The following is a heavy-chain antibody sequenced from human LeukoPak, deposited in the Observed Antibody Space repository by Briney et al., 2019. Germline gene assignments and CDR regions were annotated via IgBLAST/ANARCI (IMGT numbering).Heavy chain of an antibody. Sequence: GASVKVSCKASGYTFTGYYMHWVRQAPGQGLEWMGWINPNSGGTNYAQKFQGRVTMTRDTSISTAYMELSRLRSDDTAVYYCARLRVPGSVWFDPWGQGTLVTVSS. CDR1: GYTFTGYY. J-gene: IGHJ5*02. CDR3: ARLRVPGSVWFDP. CDR2: INPNSGGT. D-gene: IGHD2-2*01. V-gene: IGHV1-2*02.